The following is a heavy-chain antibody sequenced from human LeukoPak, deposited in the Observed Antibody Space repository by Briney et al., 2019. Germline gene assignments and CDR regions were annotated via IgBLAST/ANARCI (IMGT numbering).Heavy chain of an antibody. CDR1: GGTFSSYA. V-gene: IGHV1-69*05. D-gene: IGHD3-10*01. Sequence: GSSVKVSCKASGGTFSSYAISWVRQAPGQGLEWMGGIIPIFGTANYAQKFQGRVTITTDESTCTAYMELSSLRSEDTAVYYCARELLWFGELGYFDYWGQGTLVTVSS. CDR3: ARELLWFGELGYFDY. CDR2: IIPIFGTA. J-gene: IGHJ4*02.